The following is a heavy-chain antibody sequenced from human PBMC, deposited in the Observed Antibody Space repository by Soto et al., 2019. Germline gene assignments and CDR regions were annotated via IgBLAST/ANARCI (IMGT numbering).Heavy chain of an antibody. CDR2: IYYSGST. Sequence: QVQLQESGPGLVKPSQTLSLTCTVSGGSISSGGYYWSWIRQHPGNGLEWIGYIYYSGSTYYNPSLKSRVTIPVDTSKNQFSLKLSSVTAADTAVYYCARDRYSSSWYWFDPWGQGTLVTVSS. V-gene: IGHV4-31*03. J-gene: IGHJ5*02. CDR1: GGSISSGGYY. CDR3: ARDRYSSSWYWFDP. D-gene: IGHD6-13*01.